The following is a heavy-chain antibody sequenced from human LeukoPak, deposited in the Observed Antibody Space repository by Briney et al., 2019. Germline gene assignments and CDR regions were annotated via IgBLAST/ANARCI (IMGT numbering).Heavy chain of an antibody. J-gene: IGHJ4*02. Sequence: SETLSLTCTVSGGSISSSSYYWSWIRQPAGKGLEWIGRIYTSGSTNYNPSLKSRVTMSVDTSKNQFSLKLSSVTAADTAVYYCARDRKSGSSWYLYYFDYWGQGTLVTVSS. CDR3: ARDRKSGSSWYLYYFDY. CDR1: GGSISSSSYY. CDR2: IYTSGST. D-gene: IGHD6-13*01. V-gene: IGHV4-61*02.